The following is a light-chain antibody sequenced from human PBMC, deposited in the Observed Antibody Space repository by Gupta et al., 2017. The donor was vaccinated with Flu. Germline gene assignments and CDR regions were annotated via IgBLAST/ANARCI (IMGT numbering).Light chain of an antibody. CDR3: QQYNNYSWT. CDR2: KAS. V-gene: IGKV1-5*03. Sequence: DRVTITCRAIQNIGNWLAWYQQKPGKAPKVLIFKASNLESGVSSRFSGSGSGTEFTLTISSLQPNDLATYYCQQYNNYSWTFGEGTRVEVK. CDR1: QNIGNW. J-gene: IGKJ1*01.